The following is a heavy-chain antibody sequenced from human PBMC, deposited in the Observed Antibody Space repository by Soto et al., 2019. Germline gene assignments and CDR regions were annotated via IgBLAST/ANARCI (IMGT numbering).Heavy chain of an antibody. CDR3: ARGRYYDILTGSGPIDY. D-gene: IGHD3-9*01. CDR2: INPNSGGT. CDR1: GYTFTGYY. V-gene: IGHV1-2*02. J-gene: IGHJ4*02. Sequence: ASVKVSCKASGYTFTGYYMHWVRQAPGQGLEWMGWINPNSGGTNYAQKLQGRVTMTRDTSISTAYMELSRLRSDDTAVYYCARGRYYDILTGSGPIDYWGQGTMVTVYS.